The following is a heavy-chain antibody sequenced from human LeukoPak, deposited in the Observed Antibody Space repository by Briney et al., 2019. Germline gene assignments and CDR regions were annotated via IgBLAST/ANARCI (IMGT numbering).Heavy chain of an antibody. D-gene: IGHD2-21*02. V-gene: IGHV4-30-2*01. J-gene: IGHJ4*02. CDR1: GGSISSGGYS. CDR3: ARLSRDCGGVCYLLFDY. CDR2: IYHSGST. Sequence: SQTLSLTCAVSGGSISSGGYSWSWIRQPPGKGLEWIGYIYHSGSTYYNPSLKSRVTISVDRSKNQFSLKLSSVTAADTAVYYCARLSRDCGGVCYLLFDYWGQGTLVTVSS.